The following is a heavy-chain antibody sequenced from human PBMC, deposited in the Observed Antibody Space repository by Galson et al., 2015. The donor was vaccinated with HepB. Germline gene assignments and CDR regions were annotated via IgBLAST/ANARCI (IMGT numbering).Heavy chain of an antibody. CDR2: ISYDGSNK. Sequence: SLRLSCAASGFTFSSYAMHWVRQAPGKGLEWVAVISYDGSNKYYADSVKGRFTISRDNSKNTLYLQMNSLRAEDTAVYYCARDLSEEWLRQRDFYYYYGMDVWGQGTTVTVSS. CDR3: ARDLSEEWLRQRDFYYYYGMDV. CDR1: GFTFSSYA. J-gene: IGHJ6*02. D-gene: IGHD5-12*01. V-gene: IGHV3-30-3*01.